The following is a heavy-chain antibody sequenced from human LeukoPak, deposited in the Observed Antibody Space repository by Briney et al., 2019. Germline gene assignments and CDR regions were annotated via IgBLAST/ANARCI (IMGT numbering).Heavy chain of an antibody. D-gene: IGHD6-19*01. V-gene: IGHV3-66*01. CDR3: VRDGGKGWFSDY. CDR2: ITDSGRT. J-gene: IGHJ4*01. CDR1: GVTVNKNY. Sequence: GGSLSLFCAASGVTVNKNYIRWVRQAPGRGVVWVSLITDSGRTYYADPVKGRFAISRDNAQNTVFLQMNSLRVEDTAVYYCVRDGGKGWFSDYWGHGSLVTVS.